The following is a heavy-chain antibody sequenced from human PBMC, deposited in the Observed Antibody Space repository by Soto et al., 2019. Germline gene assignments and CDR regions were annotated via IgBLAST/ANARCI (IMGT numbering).Heavy chain of an antibody. CDR3: ARGMGYYYDSSGYYSDAFDI. CDR2: IIPIFGTA. D-gene: IGHD3-22*01. V-gene: IGHV1-69*13. CDR1: GGTFSSYA. Sequence: SVKVSCKASGGTFSSYAISWVRQAPGQGLEWMGGIIPIFGTATYAQKFQGRVTITADESTSTAYMELSSLRSADTAVYYCARGMGYYYDSSGYYSDAFDIWGQGTMGTVSS. J-gene: IGHJ3*02.